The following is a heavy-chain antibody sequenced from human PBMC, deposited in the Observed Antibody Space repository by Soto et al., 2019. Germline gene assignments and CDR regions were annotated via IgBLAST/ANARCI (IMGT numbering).Heavy chain of an antibody. Sequence: GGSLRLSCAASGFTFSSYAMSWVRQAPGKGLEWVSAISGSGGSTYYADSVKGRFTISRDNSKNTLYLQMNSLRAEDTAVYYCATSPVYSSSWYLDYWGQGTLVTVSS. J-gene: IGHJ4*02. V-gene: IGHV3-23*01. D-gene: IGHD6-13*01. CDR2: ISGSGGST. CDR3: ATSPVYSSSWYLDY. CDR1: GFTFSSYA.